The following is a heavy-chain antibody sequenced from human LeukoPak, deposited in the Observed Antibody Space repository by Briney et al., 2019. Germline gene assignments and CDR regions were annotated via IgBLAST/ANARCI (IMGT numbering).Heavy chain of an antibody. J-gene: IGHJ3*02. Sequence: SETLSLTCTVSGGSISSYYWSWIRQPPGKGLEWIGYIYYSGSTNYNPSLKSRGTISVDTSKTQFSLKLSSVTAADTTVYYCARGWKRIKSYYYDSSGHPTYAFDIWGQGTMVTVSS. CDR1: GGSISSYY. CDR2: IYYSGST. V-gene: IGHV4-59*01. D-gene: IGHD3-22*01. CDR3: ARGWKRIKSYYYDSSGHPTYAFDI.